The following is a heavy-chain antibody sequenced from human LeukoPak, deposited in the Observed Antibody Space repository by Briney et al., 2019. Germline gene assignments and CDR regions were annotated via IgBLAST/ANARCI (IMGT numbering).Heavy chain of an antibody. CDR3: ARVSSSISRDY. CDR1: GGTFNNYA. V-gene: IGHV1-69*04. CDR2: IIPILGIA. J-gene: IGHJ4*02. D-gene: IGHD2-2*01. Sequence: SVKVSCKDSGGTFNNYAISWVRQAPGQGLEWMGRIIPILGIANYAQKFQGRVTITADKSTSTAYMELSSLRSEDTAVYYCARVSSSISRDYWGQGTLVTVSS.